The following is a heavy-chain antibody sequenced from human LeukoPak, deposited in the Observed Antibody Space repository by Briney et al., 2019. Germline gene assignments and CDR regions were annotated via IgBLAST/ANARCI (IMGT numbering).Heavy chain of an antibody. Sequence: GGSLRLSCAASGFTFSSSAMSWVRQAPGKGLEWVSAISNNGGYTYYADSVKGRFTISRDNSKNTLYLQMNSLRAEDTAVYYCAKDLVPYCGGDCSPGDYWGQGTLVTVSS. CDR2: ISNNGGYT. V-gene: IGHV3-23*01. D-gene: IGHD2-21*02. CDR3: AKDLVPYCGGDCSPGDY. CDR1: GFTFSSSA. J-gene: IGHJ4*02.